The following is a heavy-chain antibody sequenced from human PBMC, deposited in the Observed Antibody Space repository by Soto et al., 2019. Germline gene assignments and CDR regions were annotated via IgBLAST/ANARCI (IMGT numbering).Heavy chain of an antibody. D-gene: IGHD4-17*01. CDR2: IYHSGST. J-gene: IGHJ4*02. Sequence: SETLSLTCTVSGRSISSVNYYWSWIRQPPGKGLEWIGYIYHSGSTYYNPSLKSRVTISVDRSKNQFSLKLMSVTAAGTAGVYCARDYGDYGFDYGGQGTLVPVSS. V-gene: IGHV4-30-2*01. CDR1: GRSISSVNYY. CDR3: ARDYGDYGFDY.